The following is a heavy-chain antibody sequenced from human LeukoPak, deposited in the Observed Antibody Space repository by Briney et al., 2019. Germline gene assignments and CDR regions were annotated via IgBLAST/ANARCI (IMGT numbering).Heavy chain of an antibody. CDR1: GVXLSSYE. CDR2: ISSGDNAV. V-gene: IGHV3-48*03. J-gene: IGHJ4*02. Sequence: GGSLRLSCAASGVXLSSYEITWVRQAPGKGLEWVSDISSGDNAVHYAESVKGRFIISRDNTKKSLYLQMNSLRVEDTAVYYCARIPGSSGWNYYFDNWGQGTLVAVSS. CDR3: ARIPGSSGWNYYFDN. D-gene: IGHD6-19*01.